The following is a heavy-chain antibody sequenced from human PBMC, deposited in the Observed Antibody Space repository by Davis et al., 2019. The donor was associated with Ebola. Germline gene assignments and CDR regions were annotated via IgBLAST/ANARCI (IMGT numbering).Heavy chain of an antibody. CDR2: LYYSGNT. CDR1: GGSISSYY. Sequence: MPSQTLSLTCIVSGGSISSYYWSCIRQLPGKGLEWIGYLYYSGNTNYNPSLKSRVTISVDTSKNQFSLKLSSVTAADTAVYYCARGLVVVAATYFDYWGQGTLVTVSS. J-gene: IGHJ4*02. V-gene: IGHV4-59*01. D-gene: IGHD2-15*01. CDR3: ARGLVVVAATYFDY.